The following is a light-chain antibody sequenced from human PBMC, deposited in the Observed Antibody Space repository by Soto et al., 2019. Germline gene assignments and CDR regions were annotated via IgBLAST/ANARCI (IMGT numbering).Light chain of an antibody. CDR2: GAS. Sequence: EIVLTQSPGTLSLSPGERATLSCRASQSVRSRYLAWYQQKPGQAPRLLIYGASSRATGIPDRFSGSGSGTDFTLSISRLEPEDFAVYYCQRYGSLWFTFGPVTKVDI. J-gene: IGKJ3*01. CDR3: QRYGSLWFT. V-gene: IGKV3-20*01. CDR1: QSVRSRY.